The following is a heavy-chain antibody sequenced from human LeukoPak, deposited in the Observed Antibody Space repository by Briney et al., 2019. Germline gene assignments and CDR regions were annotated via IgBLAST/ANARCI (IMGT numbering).Heavy chain of an antibody. V-gene: IGHV4-34*01. Sequence: SETLSLTCAVYGGSFSGYYWSWIRQPPGKGLEWIGEINHSGSTNYNPSLKSRVTISVDTSNNQFSLKLSSVTAADTAVYYCASARSSLYYFDYWGQGTLVTVSS. CDR3: ASARSSLYYFDY. J-gene: IGHJ4*02. CDR1: GGSFSGYY. D-gene: IGHD2-15*01. CDR2: INHSGST.